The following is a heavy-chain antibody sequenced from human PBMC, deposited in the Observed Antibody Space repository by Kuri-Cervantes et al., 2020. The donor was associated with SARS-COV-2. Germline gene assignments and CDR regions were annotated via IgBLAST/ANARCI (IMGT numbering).Heavy chain of an antibody. Sequence: GGSLRLSCVTSGFTFSSYAMTWVRQAPGKGLEWVSAISGSGDSVYFADSVKGRFTISRDNSENTVFLQMDSLRAADTAVYYCAKSEGTPGLKYWGQGTLVTVSS. D-gene: IGHD1-1*01. V-gene: IGHV3-23*01. CDR3: AKSEGTPGLKY. CDR2: ISGSGDSV. J-gene: IGHJ4*02. CDR1: GFTFSSYA.